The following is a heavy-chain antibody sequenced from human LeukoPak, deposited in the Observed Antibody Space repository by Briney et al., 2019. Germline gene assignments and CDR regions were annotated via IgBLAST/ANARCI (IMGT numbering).Heavy chain of an antibody. CDR1: GGSFSGYY. Sequence: SETLSLTCAVYGGSFSGYYWSWIRQPPGKGLEWIGEINHSGSTNYNPSLKSRVTISVDTSKNQFSLKLSSVTAADTAVYYCARGGGYYGSGRDYWGQGTLVTVSS. CDR2: INHSGST. J-gene: IGHJ4*02. D-gene: IGHD3-10*01. CDR3: ARGGGYYGSGRDY. V-gene: IGHV4-34*01.